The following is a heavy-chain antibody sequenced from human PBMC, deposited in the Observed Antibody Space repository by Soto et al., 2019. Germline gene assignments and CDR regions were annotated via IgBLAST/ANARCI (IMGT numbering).Heavy chain of an antibody. J-gene: IGHJ6*03. CDR3: ARGLILWFGELSRRGGYYYYMDF. CDR1: GGSFSGYQ. V-gene: IGHV4-34*02. Sequence: QVQLQQWGAGLLKPSETLSLTCAVYGGSFSGYQWSWIRQTPGKGLEWIGGINDSGDINYNPSLKSRLTFLVDSPKKRLSLTLSSVPAAGTAVYYCARGLILWFGELSRRGGYYYYMDFWGKGTTVSVSS. CDR2: INDSGDI. D-gene: IGHD3-10*01.